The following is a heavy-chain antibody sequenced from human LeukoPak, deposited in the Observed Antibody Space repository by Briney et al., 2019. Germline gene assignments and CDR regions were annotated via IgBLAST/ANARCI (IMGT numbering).Heavy chain of an antibody. CDR3: AKGVSGWAFDC. J-gene: IGHJ4*02. CDR1: GLTFSSEP. Sequence: GGSLRLSCGASGLTFSSEPMSWVRQAPGKGLEWVSSINSDGNTRHYADSVNGRFTISRDNGKNMLYLQVNSLRVEDTAVYYCAKGVSGWAFDCWGQGTLLTVSS. D-gene: IGHD6-19*01. V-gene: IGHV3-23*01. CDR2: INSDGNTR.